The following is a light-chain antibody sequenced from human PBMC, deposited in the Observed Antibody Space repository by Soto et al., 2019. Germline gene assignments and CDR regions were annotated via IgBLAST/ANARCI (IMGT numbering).Light chain of an antibody. V-gene: IGKV3-20*01. J-gene: IGKJ1*01. Sequence: EIVLTQSPGTLSLSPGERATLSCRASQSVSSSWLAWYQQKPGQAPRLLIYGASSRATGIPDRFSGSGSGTDFTLTISRLEPEDFAVYYCQQYGSSSTFGPGTKVDIK. CDR1: QSVSSSW. CDR3: QQYGSSST. CDR2: GAS.